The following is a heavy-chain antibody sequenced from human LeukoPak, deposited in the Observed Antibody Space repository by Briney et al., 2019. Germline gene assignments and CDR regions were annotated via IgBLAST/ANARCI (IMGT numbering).Heavy chain of an antibody. J-gene: IGHJ5*02. CDR3: ARGVENPVWFDP. D-gene: IGHD5-24*01. CDR1: GGSISSYY. CDR2: IYYSGST. V-gene: IGHV4-59*01. Sequence: SETLSLTCTVSGGSISSYYWSWIRQPPGKGLEWIGYIYYSGSTNYNPSLKSRVTISVDTSKSQFSLKLSSVTAADTAVYYCARGVENPVWFDPWGQGTLVTVSS.